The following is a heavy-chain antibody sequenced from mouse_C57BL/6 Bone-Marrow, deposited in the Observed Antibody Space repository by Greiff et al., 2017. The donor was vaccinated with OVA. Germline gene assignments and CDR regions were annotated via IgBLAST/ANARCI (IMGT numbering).Heavy chain of an antibody. D-gene: IGHD1-1*01. CDR3: ALNYYGRPS. J-gene: IGHJ2*01. Sequence: QVQLQQPGAELVMPGASVKLSCKASGYTFTSYWMHWVKQRPGQGLEWIGEIDPSDSYTNYNQKFKGKSTLTVDKSSSTAYMQLSSLTSEDSAVYYCALNYYGRPSWGQGTTLTVSS. V-gene: IGHV1-69*01. CDR2: IDPSDSYT. CDR1: GYTFTSYW.